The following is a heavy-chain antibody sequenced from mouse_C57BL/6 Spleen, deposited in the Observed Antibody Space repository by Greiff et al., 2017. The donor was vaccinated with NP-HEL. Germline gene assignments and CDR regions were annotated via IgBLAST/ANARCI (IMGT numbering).Heavy chain of an antibody. Sequence: EVQLQQSGPELVKPGASVKISCKASGYTFTDYYMNWVKQSHGKSLEWIGDINPNNGGTSYNQKFKGKATLTVDKSSSTAYMERRSLTSEDSAVYYCARVGGYFDVWGTGTTVTVSS. CDR1: GYTFTDYY. CDR3: ARVGGYFDV. V-gene: IGHV1-26*01. J-gene: IGHJ1*03. D-gene: IGHD1-1*02. CDR2: INPNNGGT.